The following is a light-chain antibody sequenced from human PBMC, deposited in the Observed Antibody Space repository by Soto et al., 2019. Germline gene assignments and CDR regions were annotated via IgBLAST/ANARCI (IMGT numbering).Light chain of an antibody. CDR3: QSYDSSLSVV. J-gene: IGLJ2*01. CDR1: SSNIGAGYD. Sequence: QSVLTQPPSVSGAPGQRVTISCTGSSSNIGAGYDVHWYQQLPGTAPKLLINGNSNRPSGVPDRFSGSKSGTSASLAITGLQAEDEADYCCQSYDSSLSVVFGGGTKLTVL. CDR2: GNS. V-gene: IGLV1-40*01.